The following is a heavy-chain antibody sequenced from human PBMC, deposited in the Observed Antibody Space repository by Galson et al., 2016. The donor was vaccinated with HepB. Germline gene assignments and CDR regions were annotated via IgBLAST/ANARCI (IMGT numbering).Heavy chain of an antibody. CDR3: AQYLDYYDSSGVDY. Sequence: SLRLSCAASGFAFNNYAMSWVRQAPGKGLEWVSAISGGGGSTYYANSVQGRFTNSRDNSKNTLYLQMNSLRAEDTALYYCAQYLDYYDSSGVDYWGQGTLVTVSS. D-gene: IGHD3-22*01. CDR1: GFAFNNYA. J-gene: IGHJ4*02. CDR2: ISGGGGST. V-gene: IGHV3-23*01.